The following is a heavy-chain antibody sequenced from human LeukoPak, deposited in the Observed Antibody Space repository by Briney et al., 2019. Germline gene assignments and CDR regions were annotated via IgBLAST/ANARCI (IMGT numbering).Heavy chain of an antibody. CDR2: ISTGGAAT. Sequence: GQSLRLSCAVSGFTLTSFSINWVSQPPGSGLGWVSTISTGGAATYYADSVKGRFTISRDNSENTLYLQMNSLRAEDTAVYYCAKKGYAGSGTYSYYFDYWGQGTLVTVSS. J-gene: IGHJ4*02. CDR3: AKKGYAGSGTYSYYFDY. V-gene: IGHV3-23*01. D-gene: IGHD3-10*01. CDR1: GFTLTSFS.